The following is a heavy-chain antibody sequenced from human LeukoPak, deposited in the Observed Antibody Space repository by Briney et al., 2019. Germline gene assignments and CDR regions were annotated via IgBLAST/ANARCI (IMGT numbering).Heavy chain of an antibody. CDR3: ARVGYSSGWYRQ. Sequence: GGSLRLSCAASGITVSSNYMSWVRQAPGKGLEWVSVIYSGGSTYYADSVKGRFTISRDNSKNTLYLQMNSLRPEDTAVYYCARVGYSSGWYRQWGQGTLVTVSS. J-gene: IGHJ4*02. CDR2: IYSGGST. V-gene: IGHV3-66*01. CDR1: GITVSSNY. D-gene: IGHD6-19*01.